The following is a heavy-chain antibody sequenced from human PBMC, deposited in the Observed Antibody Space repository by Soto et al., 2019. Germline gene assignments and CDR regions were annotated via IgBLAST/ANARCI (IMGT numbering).Heavy chain of an antibody. J-gene: IGHJ6*02. CDR3: AKNGQPPYYYYGLDV. V-gene: IGHV1-18*01. CDR2: ISGYNGDT. Sequence: QGQLVQSGAEVKKPGASVKVSCKASGYTFTRYGISWVRQAPGQGLEWMGWISGYNGDTKYAQKFQGRVTMTIDTSXATAFMELRSLTSDDTAVYYCAKNGQPPYYYYGLDVWGQGTTVTVSS. D-gene: IGHD2-8*01. CDR1: GYTFTRYG.